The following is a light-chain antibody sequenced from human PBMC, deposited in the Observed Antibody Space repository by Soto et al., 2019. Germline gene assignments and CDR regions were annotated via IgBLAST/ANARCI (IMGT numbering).Light chain of an antibody. CDR2: DVN. CDR3: CSYSGSSLRV. V-gene: IGLV2-11*01. Sequence: QSAPTQPRSVSGSPGQSVTISCTGTSSDVGGYNYVSWYQQHPGKAPTLVIYDVNKRPSGVPDRFAGSKSGNTASLTISGLQAEEEADYCCCSYSGSSLRVFGGGTKLTVL. J-gene: IGLJ3*02. CDR1: SSDVGGYNY.